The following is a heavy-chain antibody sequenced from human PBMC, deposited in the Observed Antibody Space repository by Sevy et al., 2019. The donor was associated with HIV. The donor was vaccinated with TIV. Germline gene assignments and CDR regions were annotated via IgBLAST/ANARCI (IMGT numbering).Heavy chain of an antibody. V-gene: IGHV4-30-4*01. Sequence: SETLSLTCTVSGGSISSSDSYWSWIRQPPGKGLEWIGYIHYTGGTYYNPFLKSQVARSLDTSEKQFSLKLNFLTAADTAVYYCASKRGYNHGPFDYWGQGTLVTVSS. CDR2: IHYTGGT. J-gene: IGHJ4*02. CDR3: ASKRGYNHGPFDY. D-gene: IGHD5-12*01. CDR1: GGSISSSDSY.